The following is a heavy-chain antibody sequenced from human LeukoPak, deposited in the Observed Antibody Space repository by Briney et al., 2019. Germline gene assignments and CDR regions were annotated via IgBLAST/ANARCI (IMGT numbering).Heavy chain of an antibody. J-gene: IGHJ5*02. Sequence: PGGSLRLTCAASGFTFRTFSMNWVRQAPGKGLEWLSYISSGSSPIYYADSVKGRFIISRDEAQNLVYLQMNSLRAEDTAVYYCTYLRTPYYNDKWLDPWGQGALVTVSS. CDR1: GFTFRTFS. CDR3: TYLRTPYYNDKWLDP. V-gene: IGHV3-48*01. D-gene: IGHD3/OR15-3a*01. CDR2: ISSGSSPI.